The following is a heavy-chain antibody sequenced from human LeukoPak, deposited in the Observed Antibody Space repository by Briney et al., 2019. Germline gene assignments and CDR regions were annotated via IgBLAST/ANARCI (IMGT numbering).Heavy chain of an antibody. Sequence: GGSLRLSCAASGFTCGHHWMHWVRQVPGEGLVWVSRIKEDGTYTSYADSVKGRFTISRDNAKNTLYLQMNSLRAEDTAVYYCARDLDMGITPGDDFDYWGQGTLVTVSS. CDR2: IKEDGTYT. J-gene: IGHJ4*02. CDR1: GFTCGHHW. D-gene: IGHD3-16*01. V-gene: IGHV3-74*01. CDR3: ARDLDMGITPGDDFDY.